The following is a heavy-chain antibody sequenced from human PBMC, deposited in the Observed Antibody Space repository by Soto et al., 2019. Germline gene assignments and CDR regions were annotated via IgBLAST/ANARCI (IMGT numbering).Heavy chain of an antibody. CDR1: GGTFRSYA. V-gene: IGHV1-69*12. Sequence: QVQLVQSGAEVKKPGSSVKVSCKASGGTFRSYAISWVRQAPGQGLEWMGGIIPIFDTANYAQKFQGRLTITADESTSTAYMERSSLRSEDTTVYYCARGGVGGSQFDYWGQGTLVTVSS. J-gene: IGHJ4*02. CDR3: ARGGVGGSQFDY. CDR2: IIPIFDTA. D-gene: IGHD3-16*01.